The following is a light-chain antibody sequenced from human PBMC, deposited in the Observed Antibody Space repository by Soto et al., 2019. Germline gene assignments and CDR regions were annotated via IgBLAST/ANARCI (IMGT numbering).Light chain of an antibody. Sequence: QSALTQPPSASGSPGQSVTISCTGTSSDVGGYNYVSWYQQHPGKAPKLMIYEVSKRPSGVPDRFSGSKSGNTASLTVSGLQAEDEADYYCSSYAGSNNVYVFGFGTKLTVL. CDR2: EVS. CDR1: SSDVGGYNY. V-gene: IGLV2-8*01. J-gene: IGLJ1*01. CDR3: SSYAGSNNVYV.